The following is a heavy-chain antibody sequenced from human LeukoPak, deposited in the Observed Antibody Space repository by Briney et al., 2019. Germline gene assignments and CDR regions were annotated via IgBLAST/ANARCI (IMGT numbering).Heavy chain of an antibody. CDR3: AKGHYYDTSGAETN. CDR1: GLTFTSYA. V-gene: IGHV3-23*01. CDR2: ISGSGGST. D-gene: IGHD3-22*01. J-gene: IGHJ4*02. Sequence: PGGSLGLSCAVSGLTFTSYAMSWVRQAPGKGLEWVSGISGSGGSTYYADSVKGRFTISRDNSKNTLYLQMNSLRAEDTAVYYCAKGHYYDTSGAETNWGQGTLVTVSS.